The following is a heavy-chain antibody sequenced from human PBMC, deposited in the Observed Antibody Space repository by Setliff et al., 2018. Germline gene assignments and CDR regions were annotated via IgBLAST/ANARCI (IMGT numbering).Heavy chain of an antibody. Sequence: SSETLSLTCRVSGGSVSTFYWTWIRQPPGKGLEWIGYIFTSGSTQYNPSLKSRATISLDTSKNQFSLKLSSVTAADTAVYYCARGSYYDSSGYSPDFFGYWGQGTLVTVSS. CDR3: ARGSYYDSSGYSPDFFGY. J-gene: IGHJ4*02. V-gene: IGHV4-4*09. D-gene: IGHD3-22*01. CDR2: IFTSGST. CDR1: GGSVSTFY.